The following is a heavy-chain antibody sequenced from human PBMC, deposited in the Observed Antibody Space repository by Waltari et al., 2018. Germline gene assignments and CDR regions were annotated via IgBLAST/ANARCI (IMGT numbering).Heavy chain of an antibody. J-gene: IGHJ3*02. Sequence: EVQLVESGGGLVQPGGSLRLSCAASGFTFSSYWMSWFRQAPGKGVECVAKRKQDGSEKYYVDSVKGRFTISRDNAKNSLYLQMNSLRAEDTAVYYCAREDVLLDAFDIWGQGTMVTVSS. CDR3: AREDVLLDAFDI. CDR1: GFTFSSYW. V-gene: IGHV3-7*01. CDR2: RKQDGSEK. D-gene: IGHD2-15*01.